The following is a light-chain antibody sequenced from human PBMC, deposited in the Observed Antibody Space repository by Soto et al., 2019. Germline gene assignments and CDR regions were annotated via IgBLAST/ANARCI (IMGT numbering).Light chain of an antibody. Sequence: EIVMTQSPATLSVYPGERATLSCRASQSVGSNLAWYQQKPGQAPRLLIYGASTRTTAIPARFSGSGSGTEFTLTISSRQSEDFAADYCQHYYNWPPYAFGQGTKLEIK. CDR3: QHYYNWPPYA. J-gene: IGKJ2*01. V-gene: IGKV3-15*01. CDR1: QSVGSN. CDR2: GAS.